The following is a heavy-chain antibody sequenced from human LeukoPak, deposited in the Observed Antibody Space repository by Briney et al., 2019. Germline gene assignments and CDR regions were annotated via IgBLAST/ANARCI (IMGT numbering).Heavy chain of an antibody. V-gene: IGHV3-49*04. J-gene: IGHJ4*02. D-gene: IGHD3-10*01. CDR2: IRPTSHGSTT. CDR3: SSRRFGDFVAGYY. CDR1: GITFDDYS. Sequence: GRPLRLSCTASGITFDDYSVSWVRQAPGKGLEWVGFIRPTSHGSTTDFAASVKGRFSISKDDSKTVAYLQKNSLETEDTAVYYCSSRRFGDFVAGYYWGQGTLVTVSS.